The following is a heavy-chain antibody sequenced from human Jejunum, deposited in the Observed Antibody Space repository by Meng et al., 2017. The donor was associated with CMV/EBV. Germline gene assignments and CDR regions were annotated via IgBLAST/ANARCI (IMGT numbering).Heavy chain of an antibody. CDR1: GGSVVSASYL. J-gene: IGHJ4*02. CDR3: ARMTGTNYFDY. Sequence: VQLQSSSPGLVQPSQTLPLTCIVSGGSVVSASYLWSCIRQPAGKGREGIGRMYSSGSTYYNPSLKSRLTMSIDTSKNQFSLELSSVTAADTAVYYCARMTGTNYFDYWGQGTLVTVSS. D-gene: IGHD3-9*01. V-gene: IGHV4-61*02. CDR2: MYSSGST.